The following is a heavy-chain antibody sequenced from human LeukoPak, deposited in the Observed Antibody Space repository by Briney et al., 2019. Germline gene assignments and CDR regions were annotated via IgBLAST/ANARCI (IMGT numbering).Heavy chain of an antibody. Sequence: GASVKVSCKASGYTFTDYYLHWVRQAPGQGLEWLGWINTNTGNPTYAQGFTGRFVFSLDTSVNTAYLQISSLKAEDTAVYYCARVVHPYDYESSGLTYDAFDIWGQGTMVTVSS. V-gene: IGHV7-4-1*02. D-gene: IGHD3-22*01. CDR1: GYTFTDYY. CDR2: INTNTGNP. CDR3: ARVVHPYDYESSGLTYDAFDI. J-gene: IGHJ3*02.